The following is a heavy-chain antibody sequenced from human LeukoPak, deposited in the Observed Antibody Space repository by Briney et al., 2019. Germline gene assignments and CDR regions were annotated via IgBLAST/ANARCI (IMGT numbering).Heavy chain of an antibody. CDR1: GGTFSCYA. D-gene: IGHD2-21*02. Sequence: SVTVSCKASGGTFSCYAISWVRQAPGQGLAWMGGIIPIFGTANYAQKFQGRVTITADESTSTAYMELNSLTSEDTAEYYLPSSSCGGDCYDTHFYDYWGQGTLVTVCS. V-gene: IGHV1-69*13. CDR3: PSSSCGGDCYDTHFYDY. J-gene: IGHJ4*02. CDR2: IIPIFGTA.